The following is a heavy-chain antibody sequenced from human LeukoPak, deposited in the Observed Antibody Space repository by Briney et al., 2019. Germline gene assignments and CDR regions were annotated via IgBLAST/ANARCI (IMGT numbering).Heavy chain of an antibody. J-gene: IGHJ3*02. D-gene: IGHD5-18*01. Sequence: SETLSLTCTVSGGSISSSSYYWGWIRQPPGKGLEWIGSIYYSGSTYYNPSLKSRVTISVDTSKNQFSLKLSSVTAADTAVYYCARDTGYSSGGGHDIWGQGTMVTVSS. CDR3: ARDTGYSSGGGHDI. CDR2: IYYSGST. CDR1: GGSISSSSYY. V-gene: IGHV4-39*07.